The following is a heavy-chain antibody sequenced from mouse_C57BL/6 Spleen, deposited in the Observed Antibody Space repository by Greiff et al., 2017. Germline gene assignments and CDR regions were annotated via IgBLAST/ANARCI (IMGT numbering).Heavy chain of an antibody. V-gene: IGHV5-6*01. Sequence: EVQGVESGGDLVKPGGSLKLSCAASGFTFSSYGMSWVRQTPDKRLEWVATISSGGSYTYYPDSVKGRFTISRDNAKNTLYLQMSSLKSEDTAMYYCARHMDSSGYAPLLYWGQGTLVTVSA. CDR2: ISSGGSYT. CDR1: GFTFSSYG. CDR3: ARHMDSSGYAPLLY. D-gene: IGHD3-2*02. J-gene: IGHJ3*01.